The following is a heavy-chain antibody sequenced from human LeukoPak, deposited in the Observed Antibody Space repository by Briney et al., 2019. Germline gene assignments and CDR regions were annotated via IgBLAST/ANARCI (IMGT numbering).Heavy chain of an antibody. CDR1: GFTFSSYA. CDR3: AKASAYCSSTSCYRWSEFDY. D-gene: IGHD2-2*01. V-gene: IGHV3-23*01. Sequence: PGGSLRLSCAASGFTFSSYAMSWVRQAPGKGLEWVSAISGSGCSTYYADSVKGRFTISRDNSKNTLYLQMNSLRAEDTAVHYCAKASAYCSSTSCYRWSEFDYWGQGTLVTVSS. J-gene: IGHJ4*02. CDR2: ISGSGCST.